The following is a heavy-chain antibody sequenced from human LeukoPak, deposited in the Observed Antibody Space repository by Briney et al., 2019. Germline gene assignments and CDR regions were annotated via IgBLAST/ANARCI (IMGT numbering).Heavy chain of an antibody. Sequence: PSETLSLTCAVYGGSFSGYYWSWIRQPPGKGLEWIGYIYYSGSTNYNPSLKSRVTISVDTSKNQFSLKLSSVTAADTAVYYCAKSYYYGSGSYYNGFFDPWGQGTLVTVSS. CDR1: GGSFSGYY. D-gene: IGHD3-10*01. J-gene: IGHJ5*02. V-gene: IGHV4-59*08. CDR2: IYYSGST. CDR3: AKSYYYGSGSYYNGFFDP.